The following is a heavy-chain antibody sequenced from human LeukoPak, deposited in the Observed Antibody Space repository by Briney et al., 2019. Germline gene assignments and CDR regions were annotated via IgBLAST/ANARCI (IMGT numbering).Heavy chain of an antibody. J-gene: IGHJ6*04. CDR3: AELGITMIGGV. CDR2: MKSETNGGTT. D-gene: IGHD3-10*02. V-gene: IGHV3-15*01. Sequence: PGGSLRLSCAASGFTVSNAWMNWVRQAPGKGLEWVGLMKSETNGGTTDFAAPVKGRFTISRDDAKNSLYLQMNSLRAEDTAVYYCAELGITMIGGVWGKGTTVTISS. CDR1: GFTVSNAW.